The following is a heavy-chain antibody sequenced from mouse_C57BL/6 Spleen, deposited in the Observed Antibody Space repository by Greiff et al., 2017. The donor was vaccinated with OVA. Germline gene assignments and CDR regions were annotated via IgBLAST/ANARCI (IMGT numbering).Heavy chain of an antibody. Sequence: QVQLQQSGPELVKPGASVKISCKASGYAFSSSWINWVKQRPGKGLEWIGRIYPGDGDTNYNGKFKGKATLTADKSSSTAYMQLSSLTSEDSAVYFCATYYGSSDYFDYWGKGTTLTVSS. D-gene: IGHD1-1*01. CDR2: IYPGDGDT. CDR1: GYAFSSSW. J-gene: IGHJ2*01. CDR3: ATYYGSSDYFDY. V-gene: IGHV1-82*01.